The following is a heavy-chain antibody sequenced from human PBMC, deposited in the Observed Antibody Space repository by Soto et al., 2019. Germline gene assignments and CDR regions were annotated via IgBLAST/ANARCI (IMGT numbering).Heavy chain of an antibody. Sequence: ASVKVSCKASGYTFTSYAMHWVRQAPGQRLEWMGWINAGNGNTKYSQKFQGRVTITRDTSASTAYMELSSLRSEDTAVYYCARVDDYVWGSYQLDYWGQGTLVTVSS. CDR2: INAGNGNT. CDR3: ARVDDYVWGSYQLDY. V-gene: IGHV1-3*01. D-gene: IGHD3-16*02. J-gene: IGHJ4*02. CDR1: GYTFTSYA.